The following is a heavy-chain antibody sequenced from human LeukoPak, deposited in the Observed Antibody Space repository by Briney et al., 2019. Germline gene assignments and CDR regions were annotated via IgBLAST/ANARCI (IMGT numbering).Heavy chain of an antibody. CDR1: GGSISSSSYY. V-gene: IGHV4-39*01. CDR2: INHSGST. CDR3: ARHLYYYGSGSYYSFDY. D-gene: IGHD3-10*01. J-gene: IGHJ4*02. Sequence: SSETLSLTCTVSGGSISSSSYYWSWIRQPPGKGLEWIGEINHSGSTNYNPSLKSRVTISVDTSKNQLSLKLSSVTAADTAVYYCARHLYYYGSGSYYSFDYWGQGTLVTVSS.